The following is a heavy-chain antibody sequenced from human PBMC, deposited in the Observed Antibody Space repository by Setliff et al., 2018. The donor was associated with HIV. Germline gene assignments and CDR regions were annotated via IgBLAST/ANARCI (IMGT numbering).Heavy chain of an antibody. CDR1: GCIFTQYA. D-gene: IGHD2-15*01. J-gene: IGHJ4*02. V-gene: IGHV1-3*01. CDR2: INGGNGKT. Sequence: ASVKVSCKTSGCIFTQYAVHWVRQAPGQRLEWMGWINGGNGKTKYSQKFQGRVTFTRDTSTTTAYMEVSSLRSEDTAVYYCARGVNTAKVEDFWGQGTRGTSPQ. CDR3: ARGVNTAKVEDF.